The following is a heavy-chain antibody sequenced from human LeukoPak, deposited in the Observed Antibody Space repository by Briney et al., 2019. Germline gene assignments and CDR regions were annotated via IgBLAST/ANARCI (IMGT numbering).Heavy chain of an antibody. CDR3: ATGSSSGYLYYFDY. CDR1: GYTLTELS. V-gene: IGHV1-24*01. Sequence: GASVKVSCKVSGYTLTELSMHWVRQAPGKGLEWMGGFDPEDGETIYAQKFQGRVTMTEDTSTDTAYMELSSLRSEDTAVYYCATGSSSGYLYYFDYWGQGTPVTVSS. CDR2: FDPEDGET. D-gene: IGHD3-22*01. J-gene: IGHJ4*02.